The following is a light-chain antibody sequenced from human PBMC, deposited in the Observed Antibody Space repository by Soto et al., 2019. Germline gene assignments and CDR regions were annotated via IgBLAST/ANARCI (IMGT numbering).Light chain of an antibody. Sequence: DIQMTQSPSSLSVSVGDRVTITCRASQSIASYLNWYQQKPGKAPRLLIFATSNLQSGVPSRFSGSGSGTHFTLSISSLQPEDCATYYCQQTRTVPPEWTFGQGTKVEI. CDR2: ATS. V-gene: IGKV1-39*01. CDR3: QQTRTVPPEWT. J-gene: IGKJ1*01. CDR1: QSIASY.